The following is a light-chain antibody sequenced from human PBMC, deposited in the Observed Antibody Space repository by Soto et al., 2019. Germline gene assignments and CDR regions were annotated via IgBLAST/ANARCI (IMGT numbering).Light chain of an antibody. CDR1: SSDIGTYDY. V-gene: IGLV2-8*01. CDR2: EVS. CDR3: TSYTGDDFTFI. J-gene: IGLJ1*01. Sequence: QSVLTQPLSASGSLGQSVTISCTGTSSDIGTYDYVSWYQQHPGRAPKLIIFEVSKRPSGVPDRFSGSKSGNTASLIVSGLQPDDEAEYHCTSYTGDDFTFIFGTGTKVTVL.